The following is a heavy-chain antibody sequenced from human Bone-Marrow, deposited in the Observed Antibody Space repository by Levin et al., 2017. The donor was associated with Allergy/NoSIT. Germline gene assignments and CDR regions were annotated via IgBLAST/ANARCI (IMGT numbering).Heavy chain of an antibody. CDR3: AFGFLTSDNFWGGHFNRADNWDTAKGPFES. J-gene: IGHJ4*02. CDR2: ITYAGNT. D-gene: IGHD3-3*01. V-gene: IGHV4-31*03. CDR1: GDSVFSGGYF. Sequence: SQTLSLTCTVSGDSVFSGGYFWAWIRQRPGKGLEWLGHITYAGNTLYNASLKSRLSISLGDSNNAFSLKLTSVTAADTARYYCAFGFLTSDNFWGGHFNRADNWDTAKGPFESWGPGTLVTVSS.